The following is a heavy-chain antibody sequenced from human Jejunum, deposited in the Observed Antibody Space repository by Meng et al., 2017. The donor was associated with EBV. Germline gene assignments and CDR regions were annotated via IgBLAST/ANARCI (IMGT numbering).Heavy chain of an antibody. D-gene: IGHD1-26*01. CDR1: GGSLSSSNW. J-gene: IGHJ5*02. CDR3: ARDGGPSGSYAYWFDP. V-gene: IGHV4-4*02. CDR2: IFHIGTT. Sequence: QWHLPGLGPGMVKPWWTLSLPCAGAGGSLSSSNWWSGVRQHPGKGPEWIGEIFHIGTTNYNPTLKSRVTMLVDKSKNHFSLKLTSVTAADTAVYYCARDGGPSGSYAYWFDPWGQGTLVTVSS.